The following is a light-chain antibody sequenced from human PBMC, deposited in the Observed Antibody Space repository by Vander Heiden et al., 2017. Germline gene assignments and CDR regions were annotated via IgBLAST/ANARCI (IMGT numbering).Light chain of an antibody. CDR1: QSVLYSSNNNNY. J-gene: IGKJ4*01. CDR2: WAS. CDR3: QQYYSTPLT. V-gene: IGKV4-1*01. Sequence: IVMTQATDSLAVSLCERATINCKSSQSVLYSSNNNNYLAWYQQKPGQPPKLLIYWASTRECGVPDRFSGSGSGTDFTLTISNLQAEDVAVYYCQQYYSTPLTFGGGTKVEIK.